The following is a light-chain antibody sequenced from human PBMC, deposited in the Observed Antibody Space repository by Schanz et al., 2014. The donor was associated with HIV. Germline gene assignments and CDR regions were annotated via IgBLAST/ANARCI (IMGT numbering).Light chain of an antibody. J-gene: IGKJ5*01. Sequence: DIVMTQSPDSLAVSLGERATINCRSSQSILYSSNNRNYLAWFQQKPGQPPKLLIYWASIRESGIPDRISGSGSGTEFTLTISSLQPDDFATYYCQQYNSDSITFGQGTRLEIK. CDR3: QQYNSDSIT. CDR1: QSILYSSNNRNY. V-gene: IGKV4-1*01. CDR2: WAS.